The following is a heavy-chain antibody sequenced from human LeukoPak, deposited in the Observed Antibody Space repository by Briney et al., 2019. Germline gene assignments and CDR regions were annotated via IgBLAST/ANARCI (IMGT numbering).Heavy chain of an antibody. Sequence: PGGSLRLSCAASGFTVSSNYMSWVRQAPGKGLEWVSVIYSGGSTYYADSVKGRFTISRDNSKNTLYLQMKSLRAEDTAVYYCARDVGYDSSGPSFDYWGQGTLVTVSS. CDR1: GFTVSSNY. D-gene: IGHD3-22*01. CDR2: IYSGGST. CDR3: ARDVGYDSSGPSFDY. V-gene: IGHV3-53*01. J-gene: IGHJ4*02.